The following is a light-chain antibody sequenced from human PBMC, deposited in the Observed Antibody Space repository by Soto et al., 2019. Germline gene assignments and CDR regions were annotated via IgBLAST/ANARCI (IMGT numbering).Light chain of an antibody. Sequence: DNQMTHSPSPLSPSASYRVTTTSRASQSISSYLNWYQQKPGKAPKLLIYAASSLQSGVPSRFSGSGSGTDFTLTISSLQPEDFATYYCQQSYSTPITFGQGTRLET. CDR3: QQSYSTPIT. V-gene: IGKV1-39*01. J-gene: IGKJ5*01. CDR2: AAS. CDR1: QSISSY.